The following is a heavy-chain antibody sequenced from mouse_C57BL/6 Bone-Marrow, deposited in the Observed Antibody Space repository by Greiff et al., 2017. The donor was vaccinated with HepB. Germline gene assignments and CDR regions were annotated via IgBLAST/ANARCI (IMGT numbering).Heavy chain of an antibody. D-gene: IGHD2-4*01. CDR1: GFNIKDDY. V-gene: IGHV14-4*01. J-gene: IGHJ2*03. Sequence: EVQLQQSGAELVRPGASVKLSCTASGFNIKDDYMHWVKQRPEQGLEWIGWIDPENGDTEYASKFQGKATITADTSSNTAYLQLSSLTSEDTAVYYCRGYDYDYWGQGTRLTVSS. CDR2: IDPENGDT. CDR3: RGYDYDY.